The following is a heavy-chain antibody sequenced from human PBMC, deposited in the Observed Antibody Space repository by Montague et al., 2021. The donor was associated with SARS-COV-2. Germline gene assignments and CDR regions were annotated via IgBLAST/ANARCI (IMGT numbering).Heavy chain of an antibody. CDR1: GAAISTGTYY. Sequence: SETLSLTCTVSGAAISTGTYYWGWIRQPPGKGLEWIGNIFHSGSTYYNPPLKSRVTMSVDTSKNHFSLKLNSVTAADTAIYYCASLTWMELWVSGDYFDSWGQGTLVTVSS. V-gene: IGHV4-39*02. J-gene: IGHJ4*02. D-gene: IGHD5-18*01. CDR2: IFHSGST. CDR3: ASLTWMELWVSGDYFDS.